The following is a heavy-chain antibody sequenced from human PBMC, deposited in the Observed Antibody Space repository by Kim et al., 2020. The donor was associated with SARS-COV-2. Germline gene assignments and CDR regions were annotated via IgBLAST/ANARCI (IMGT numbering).Heavy chain of an antibody. CDR2: ISSNGGST. Sequence: GGSLRLSCSASGFTFSSYAMHWVHQAPGKGLEYVSAISSNGGSTYYADSVKGRFTISRDNSKNTLYLQMSSLRAEDTAVYYCVKDRYSSGWYSHDYWGQGTLVTVSS. CDR1: GFTFSSYA. CDR3: VKDRYSSGWYSHDY. V-gene: IGHV3-64D*09. J-gene: IGHJ4*02. D-gene: IGHD6-19*01.